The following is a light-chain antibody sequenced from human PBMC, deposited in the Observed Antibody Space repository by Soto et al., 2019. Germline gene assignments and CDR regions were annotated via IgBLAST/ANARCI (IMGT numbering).Light chain of an antibody. V-gene: IGLV2-14*01. CDR2: DVS. CDR3: AAWDDSLKGLV. Sequence: QSVLTQPASVSGSPGLSIAISCTGTSSDVGGYNSVSWYQQHPGKAPKLMIYDVSNRPSGVSNRFSGFKSGNTASLTISGLQAEDEGDYYCAAWDDSLKGLVLGTGTKVTVL. J-gene: IGLJ1*01. CDR1: SSDVGGYNS.